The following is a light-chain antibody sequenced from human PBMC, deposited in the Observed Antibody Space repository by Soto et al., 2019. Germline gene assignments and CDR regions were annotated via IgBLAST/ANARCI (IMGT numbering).Light chain of an antibody. V-gene: IGKV3-20*01. CDR2: GAS. CDR1: QSVSSN. Sequence: EIVTTQSPATLSVSPGESATLSCRASQSVSSNLAWHQQKPGQAPRLLISGASSRATGIPDRFSGSGSGTDFTLTISRLEPEDFAVYYCQQYGSSPITFGQGTRLEN. J-gene: IGKJ5*01. CDR3: QQYGSSPIT.